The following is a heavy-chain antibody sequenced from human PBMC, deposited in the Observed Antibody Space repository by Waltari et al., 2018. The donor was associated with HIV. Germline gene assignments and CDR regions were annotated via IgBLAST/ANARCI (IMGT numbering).Heavy chain of an antibody. D-gene: IGHD6-13*01. CDR2: IWYDGSNK. J-gene: IGHJ6*02. Sequence: QVQLVESGGGGVQPGRSLSLSCAASGFTSMSYGMHWVGQAPGKGLEWVAVIWYDGSNKYYADSVKGRFTISRDNSKNTLYLQMNSLRAEDTAVYYCARDQIAAAGTLYGMDVWGQGTTVTVSS. CDR1: GFTSMSYG. V-gene: IGHV3-33*01. CDR3: ARDQIAAAGTLYGMDV.